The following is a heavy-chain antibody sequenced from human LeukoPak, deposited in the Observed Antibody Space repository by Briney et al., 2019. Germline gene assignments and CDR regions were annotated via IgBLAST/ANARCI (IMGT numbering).Heavy chain of an antibody. CDR2: ISSSGSTI. Sequence: GGSLRLSCAASGFTFSSYEMNWVRQAPGKGLEWVSYISSSGSTIYYADSVKGRFTISRDNAKNSLYLQMNSQRAEDTAVYYCARLGGYYYDSSGYYSGWGQGTLVTVSS. J-gene: IGHJ4*02. CDR1: GFTFSSYE. V-gene: IGHV3-48*03. CDR3: ARLGGYYYDSSGYYSG. D-gene: IGHD3-22*01.